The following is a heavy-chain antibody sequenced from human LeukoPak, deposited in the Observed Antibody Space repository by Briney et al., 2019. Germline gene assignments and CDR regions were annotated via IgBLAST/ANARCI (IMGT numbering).Heavy chain of an antibody. J-gene: IGHJ6*03. Sequence: GESLKISCKGSGYSFTSYWIGWVRQMPGKGLEWMGIIYPGDSDTRYSPSFQGQVTISADKSISTAYLQWSSLKASDTAMYYCARSGCSSTSCYFSAHYYYYMDVWGKGTTVTVSS. D-gene: IGHD2-2*01. CDR1: GYSFTSYW. CDR2: IYPGDSDT. CDR3: ARSGCSSTSCYFSAHYYYYMDV. V-gene: IGHV5-51*01.